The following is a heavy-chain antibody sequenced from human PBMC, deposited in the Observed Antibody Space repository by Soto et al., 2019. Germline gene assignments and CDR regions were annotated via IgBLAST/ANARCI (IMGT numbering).Heavy chain of an antibody. CDR2: ISAYNGNT. CDR3: ARVRIQIDTAQVPHWFDP. CDR1: GYTFTSYG. V-gene: IGHV1-18*01. Sequence: ASVKVSCKASGYTFTSYGISWVRQAPGQGLEWMGWISAYNGNTNYAQKLQGRVTMTTDTSTSTAYMELRSLRSDDTAVYYCARVRIQIDTAQVPHWFDPWGQGTLVTVSS. J-gene: IGHJ5*02. D-gene: IGHD5-18*01.